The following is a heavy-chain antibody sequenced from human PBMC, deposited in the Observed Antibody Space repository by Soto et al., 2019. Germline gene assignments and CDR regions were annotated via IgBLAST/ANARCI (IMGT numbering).Heavy chain of an antibody. J-gene: IGHJ6*02. V-gene: IGHV3-30*18. D-gene: IGHD7-27*01. Sequence: GGSLRLSCAASGFTFSSYGMHWVRQAPGKGLEWVAVISYDGSNKYYADSVKGRFTISRDNSKNTLYLQMNSLRAEDTAVYYCAKTRLTGVHYYYGMDVWGQGTTVTVSS. CDR1: GFTFSSYG. CDR3: AKTRLTGVHYYYGMDV. CDR2: ISYDGSNK.